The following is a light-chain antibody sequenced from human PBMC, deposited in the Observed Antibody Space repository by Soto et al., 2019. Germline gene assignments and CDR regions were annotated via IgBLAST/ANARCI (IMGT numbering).Light chain of an antibody. CDR1: QSVSSK. Sequence: EIVLTQSPGTLSVSPGERATLSCRASQSVSSKLAWYQQKPGQAPRLLFYGASTGTTGLPARFSGSGSETEFTLSITRLQSEDFAVYYCQQYNNCHGTFGQGTKVYSK. CDR3: QQYNNCHGT. J-gene: IGKJ1*01. CDR2: GAS. V-gene: IGKV3-15*01.